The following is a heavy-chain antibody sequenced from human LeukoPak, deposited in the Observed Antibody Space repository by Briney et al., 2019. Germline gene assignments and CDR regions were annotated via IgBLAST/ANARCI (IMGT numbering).Heavy chain of an antibody. V-gene: IGHV1-8*03. CDR1: GYTFTSYD. D-gene: IGHD1-26*01. J-gene: IGHJ6*03. CDR3: ARSGGANFYYYYYYMDV. CDR2: MNPNSGNT. Sequence: ASVKVSCKASGYTFTSYDINWVRQATGQGLEWMGWMNPNSGNTGYAQKFQGRVTITRNTSISTAYMELSSLRSEDTAVYYCARSGGANFYYYYYYMDVWGKGTTVTVSS.